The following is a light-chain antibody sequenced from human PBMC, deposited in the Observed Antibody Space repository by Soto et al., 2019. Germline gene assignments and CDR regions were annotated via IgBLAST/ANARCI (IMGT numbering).Light chain of an antibody. CDR3: SSYTTSSTRV. CDR1: SSDVGAYDF. V-gene: IGLV2-14*03. CDR2: EVR. J-gene: IGLJ1*01. Sequence: QSVLTQPASVSGSPGQSITISYTGTSSDVGAYDFVSWYQQHPDKAPKLMIYEVRNRPSGVSNRFSGSKSVNTATLTISGLQAEDEADYYCSSYTTSSTRVFGTGTKVTVL.